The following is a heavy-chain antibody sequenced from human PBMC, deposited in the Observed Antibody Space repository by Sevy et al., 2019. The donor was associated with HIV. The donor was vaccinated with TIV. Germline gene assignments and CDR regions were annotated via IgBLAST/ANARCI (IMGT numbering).Heavy chain of an antibody. CDR2: VDPNSGGT. V-gene: IGHV1-2*02. CDR1: GYTFTGYY. CDR3: ARSVYGSGTYLNDY. D-gene: IGHD3-10*01. Sequence: ASVKVSCKASGYTFTGYYVHWVRQAPGQGLEWMGWVDPNSGGTNYGQKFQGRVTMTSDTSISTAYMGLGGLRSDDTAVYYCARSVYGSGTYLNDYWGQGTLVTVSS. J-gene: IGHJ4*02.